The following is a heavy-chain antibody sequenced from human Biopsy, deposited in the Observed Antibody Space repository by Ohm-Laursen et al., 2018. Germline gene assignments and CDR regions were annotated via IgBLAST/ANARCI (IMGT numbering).Heavy chain of an antibody. CDR2: INHSGST. D-gene: IGHD3-3*01. CDR1: GGSFSGTY. Sequence: SDTLSLTCTVSGGSFSGTYWSWIRQTPGKGLEWIGEINHSGSTKYNPSFESRATISVDTSKNQFSLNLFSVTAADAARYFCARGEYYAYWSGARKLNYFDYWGQGTLVIVSS. J-gene: IGHJ4*02. V-gene: IGHV4-34*01. CDR3: ARGEYYAYWSGARKLNYFDY.